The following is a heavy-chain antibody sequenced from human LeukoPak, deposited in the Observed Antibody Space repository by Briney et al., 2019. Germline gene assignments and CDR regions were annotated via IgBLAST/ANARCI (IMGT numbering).Heavy chain of an antibody. J-gene: IGHJ4*02. V-gene: IGHV1-2*02. CDR2: INPNSGGT. CDR1: GYTFTVYY. CDR3: ARGITVTTYDY. Sequence: AASVTVSCKASGYTFTVYYMHWVRQAPGQGLEWMGWINPNSGGTNYAQKFQGRVTMTRDTSISTAYMELSRLRSDDTAVYYCARGITVTTYDYWGQGTLVTVSS. D-gene: IGHD4-17*01.